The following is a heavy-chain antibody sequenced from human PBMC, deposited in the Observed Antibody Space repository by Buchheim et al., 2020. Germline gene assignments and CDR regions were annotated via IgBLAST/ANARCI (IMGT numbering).Heavy chain of an antibody. CDR2: ISYNGSNK. J-gene: IGHJ6*02. CDR1: GFTFSSYG. D-gene: IGHD3-10*01. Sequence: QVQLVESGGGVVQPGRSLRLSCAASGFTFSSYGMHWVRQAPGKGLEWVAVISYNGSNKYYADSVKGRFTISRDNSKKTLYLQMNSLRAEDTAVYYCAKDIYGSGSGTGVYGMDVWGQGTT. V-gene: IGHV3-30*18. CDR3: AKDIYGSGSGTGVYGMDV.